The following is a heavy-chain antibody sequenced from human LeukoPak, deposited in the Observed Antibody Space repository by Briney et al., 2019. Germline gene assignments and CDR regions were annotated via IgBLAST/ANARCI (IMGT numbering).Heavy chain of an antibody. J-gene: IGHJ4*02. Sequence: ASVKVSCKASGYTFTGYYIHWVRQAPGQGLEWMGWINPDSGGTNYAQKFQGRVTMTRDTSIRTAYMELSRLRSDDTAVYYCARVLFYSSGDKSNRVDYWGQGTLVTVSS. CDR1: GYTFTGYY. V-gene: IGHV1-2*02. CDR3: ARVLFYSSGDKSNRVDY. CDR2: INPDSGGT. D-gene: IGHD6-19*01.